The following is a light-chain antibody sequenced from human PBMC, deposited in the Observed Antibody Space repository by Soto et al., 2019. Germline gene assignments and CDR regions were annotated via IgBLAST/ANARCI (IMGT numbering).Light chain of an antibody. V-gene: IGKV3-15*01. CDR2: GAS. CDR3: QQYNGWPLT. Sequence: EIVMTQSPVTLSVSPGERATLSCRASETVSSNFAWYQQKPGQAPRLLIYGASTRATGIPARFSGSGSGTEFTLTISGLQSEDFGIYYCQQYNGWPLTFGRGTKVKIK. J-gene: IGKJ4*01. CDR1: ETVSSN.